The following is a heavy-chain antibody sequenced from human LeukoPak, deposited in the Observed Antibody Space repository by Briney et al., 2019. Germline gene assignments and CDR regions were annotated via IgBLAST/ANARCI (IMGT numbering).Heavy chain of an antibody. CDR3: ARDRYDYVWGSYRYKGGFDY. Sequence: SETLSLTCAVYGGSFSGYYWSWIRQPPGKGLEWIGEINHSGSTNYNPSLKSRVTISVDTSKNQFSLKLSSVTAADTAVYYCARDRYDYVWGSYRYKGGFDYWGQGTLVTVSS. CDR1: GGSFSGYY. CDR2: INHSGST. V-gene: IGHV4-34*01. J-gene: IGHJ4*02. D-gene: IGHD3-16*02.